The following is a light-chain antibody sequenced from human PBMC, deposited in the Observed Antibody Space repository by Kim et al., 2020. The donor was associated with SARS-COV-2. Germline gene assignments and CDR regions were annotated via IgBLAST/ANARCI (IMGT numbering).Light chain of an antibody. CDR1: SRDVGGYYY. CDR3: CSYAGSYTWV. CDR2: DVS. Sequence: GQSVTISCTGTSRDVGGYYYVSWYQQPPGKAPKLMIYDVSKRPSGVPDRSSGSKSGNTASLTISGLQAEDEADYYCCSYAGSYTWVFGGGTQLTVL. J-gene: IGLJ3*02. V-gene: IGLV2-11*01.